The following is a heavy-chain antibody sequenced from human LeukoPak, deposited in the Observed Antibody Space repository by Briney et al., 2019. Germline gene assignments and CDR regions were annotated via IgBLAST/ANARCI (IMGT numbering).Heavy chain of an antibody. Sequence: GSLRLSCAASGFTFSDYYMSWIRQAPGKGLEWVSYISSSGSTIYYADSVKGRFTISRDNAKNSLYLRMNSLRAEDTAVYYCAREMVRGVIHPSYGMDVWGQGTTVTVSS. CDR3: AREMVRGVIHPSYGMDV. CDR2: ISSSGSTI. D-gene: IGHD3-10*01. J-gene: IGHJ6*02. CDR1: GFTFSDYY. V-gene: IGHV3-11*01.